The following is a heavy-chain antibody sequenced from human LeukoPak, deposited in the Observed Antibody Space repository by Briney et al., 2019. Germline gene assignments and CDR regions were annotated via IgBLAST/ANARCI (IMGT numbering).Heavy chain of an antibody. V-gene: IGHV4-39*07. CDR1: GGSISLSYYY. CDR2: VYYSGTT. J-gene: IGHJ4*02. CDR3: ARGTLYSGWSYYFDY. Sequence: PSETLSLTCSVSGGSISLSYYYWGWIRQPPGKALEWIGSVYYSGTTSYNPSHKSRVTISVDMSKNHFSLRLSSVTAADTAMYYCARGTLYSGWSYYFDYWGQGSQVTVSS. D-gene: IGHD6-19*01.